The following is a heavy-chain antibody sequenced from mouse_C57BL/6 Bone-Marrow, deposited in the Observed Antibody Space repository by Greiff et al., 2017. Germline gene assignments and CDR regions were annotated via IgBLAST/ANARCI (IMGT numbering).Heavy chain of an antibody. CDR1: GYSITSGYY. Sequence: ESGPGLVKPSQSLSLTCSVTGYSITSGYYWNWIRQFPGNKLEWMGYISYDGSNNYNPSLKNRISITRDTSKNQFFLKLNSVTTEDTATYYCARARRPWYFDVWGTGTTVTVSS. CDR2: ISYDGSN. J-gene: IGHJ1*03. V-gene: IGHV3-6*01. CDR3: ARARRPWYFDV.